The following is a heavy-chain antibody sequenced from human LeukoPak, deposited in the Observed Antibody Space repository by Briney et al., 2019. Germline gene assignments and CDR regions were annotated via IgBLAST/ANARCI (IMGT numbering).Heavy chain of an antibody. V-gene: IGHV3-23*01. J-gene: IGHJ4*02. CDR1: GFTFSSYA. D-gene: IGHD3-3*01. Sequence: GGSLRLSCAASGFTFSSYAMSWVRQAPGKGLEWVSAISGSGGSTYYADSVKGRFTISGDNSKNTLYLQMNSLRAEDTAVYYCAKGVKIFGVVITLDYWGQGTLVTVSS. CDR2: ISGSGGST. CDR3: AKGVKIFGVVITLDY.